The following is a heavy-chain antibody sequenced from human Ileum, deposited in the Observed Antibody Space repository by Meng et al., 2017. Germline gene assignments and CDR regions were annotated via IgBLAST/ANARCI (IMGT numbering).Heavy chain of an antibody. CDR3: ARDHWGSLDY. D-gene: IGHD7-27*01. CDR2: IYHSGST. J-gene: IGHJ4*02. Sequence: QVQMQGSGPGRVKPSGTLSLTCAVSGGSISSSNWWSWVRQPPGKGLEWIGEIYHSGSTNYNPSLKSRLTISLDTSKNQVSLKLTSVTAADTAVYYCARDHWGSLDYWGQGILVTVSS. V-gene: IGHV4-4*02. CDR1: GGSISSSNW.